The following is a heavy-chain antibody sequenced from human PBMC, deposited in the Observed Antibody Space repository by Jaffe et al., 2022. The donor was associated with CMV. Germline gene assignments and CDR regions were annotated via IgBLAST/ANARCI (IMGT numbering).Heavy chain of an antibody. J-gene: IGHJ4*02. CDR1: GFTFRSYW. V-gene: IGHV3-7*01. Sequence: EVQLVESGGGLVQPGGSLRLSCEASGFTFRSYWMSWVRQAPGKGLEWVANINQDGSQKYYVESVKGRFTISRDNAKSSLYLQMDSLRAEDTAVYYCARDLFYYDSSGYGYFDYWGQGTLVTVSS. CDR2: INQDGSQK. D-gene: IGHD3-22*01. CDR3: ARDLFYYDSSGYGYFDY.